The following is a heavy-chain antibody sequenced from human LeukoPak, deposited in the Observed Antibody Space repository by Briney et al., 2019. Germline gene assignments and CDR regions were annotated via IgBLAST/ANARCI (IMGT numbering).Heavy chain of an antibody. CDR1: GYTFSNYY. CDR2: INPTGTGT. Sequence: ASVKVSCKASGYTFSNYYMHWVRQAPGQGLEWMGLINPTGTGTNYAQKFRGRVTLTRDMSTTTVYMELSSLRSEDSAVYYCAREESVGYFDYWGQGTLVTVSA. CDR3: AREESVGYFDY. V-gene: IGHV1-46*01. J-gene: IGHJ4*02.